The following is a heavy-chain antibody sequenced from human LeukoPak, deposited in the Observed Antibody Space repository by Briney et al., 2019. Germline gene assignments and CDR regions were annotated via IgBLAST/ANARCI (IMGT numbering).Heavy chain of an antibody. CDR3: AKKGYYDGSGYYMYYFDH. Sequence: PGGSLRLSCAASGFTFSSYAMSWVRQAPGKGLEWVSAISGSGGSTYYADSVKGRFTTSRDNSKNTLYLQMNSLRAEDTAVYYCAKKGYYDGSGYYMYYFDHWGQGTLVVVSS. CDR1: GFTFSSYA. V-gene: IGHV3-23*01. CDR2: ISGSGGST. D-gene: IGHD3-22*01. J-gene: IGHJ4*02.